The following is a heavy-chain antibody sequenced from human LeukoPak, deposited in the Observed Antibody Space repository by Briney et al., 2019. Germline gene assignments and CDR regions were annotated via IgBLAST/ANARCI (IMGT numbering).Heavy chain of an antibody. CDR3: ARVLPYSSGWGVDY. V-gene: IGHV4-59*01. D-gene: IGHD6-19*01. Sequence: PSETLSLTCTVSGGSIRSYYWSWIRKPPGKGLEWIGYIYYSGSTNYNPSLKSRVTISVDTSKNQFSLNLSSVTAADTAVYYCARVLPYSSGWGVDYWGQGTLVTVSS. CDR2: IYYSGST. J-gene: IGHJ4*02. CDR1: GGSIRSYY.